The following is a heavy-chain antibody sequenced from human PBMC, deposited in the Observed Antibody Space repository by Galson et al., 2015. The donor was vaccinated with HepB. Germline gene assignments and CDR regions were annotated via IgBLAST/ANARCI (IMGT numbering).Heavy chain of an antibody. CDR2: ISGSGGST. CDR1: GFTFSSYA. CDR3: ASRGGVSSSWLPFDY. Sequence: SLRLSCAASGFTFSSYAMSWVRQAPGKGPEWVSAISGSGGSTYYADSVKGRFTISRDNSKNTLYLQMNSLRAEGTAVYYCASRGGVSSSWLPFDYWGQGTLVTVSS. J-gene: IGHJ4*02. D-gene: IGHD6-13*01. V-gene: IGHV3-23*01.